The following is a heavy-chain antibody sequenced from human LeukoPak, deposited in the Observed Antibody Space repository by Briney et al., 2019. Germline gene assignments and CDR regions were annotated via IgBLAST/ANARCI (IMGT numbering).Heavy chain of an antibody. CDR1: GYSFTSYW. CDR3: ARFTPFDSGSYFDY. Sequence: GESLKISCKGSGYSFTSYWIAWVRQMPGKGLEWMGIIYLSNSETRYSPAFQGQVTISADKSISTAHLQWSSLKASDTAMYYCARFTPFDSGSYFDYWGQGTLVTVSS. D-gene: IGHD1-26*01. CDR2: IYLSNSET. J-gene: IGHJ4*02. V-gene: IGHV5-51*01.